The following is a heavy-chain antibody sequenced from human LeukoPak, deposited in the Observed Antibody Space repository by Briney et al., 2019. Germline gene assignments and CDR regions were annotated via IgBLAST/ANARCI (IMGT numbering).Heavy chain of an antibody. V-gene: IGHV4-59*01. CDR1: GGSIGSYY. Sequence: PSETLSLTCTVSGGSIGSYYWSWIRQPPGKGLEWIGYIYYSGSTNYNPSLKSRVTISVDTSKNQFSLKLSSVTAADTAVYYCARGSREGLLWFGELSYYYYYMDVWGKGTTVTISS. J-gene: IGHJ6*03. CDR3: ARGSREGLLWFGELSYYYYYMDV. CDR2: IYYSGST. D-gene: IGHD3-10*01.